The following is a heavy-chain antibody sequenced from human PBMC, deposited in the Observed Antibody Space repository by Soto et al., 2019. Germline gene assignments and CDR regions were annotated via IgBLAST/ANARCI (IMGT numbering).Heavy chain of an antibody. CDR3: ARTNIAARIWFDP. J-gene: IGHJ5*02. D-gene: IGHD6-6*01. Sequence: PSETLSLTCAVYGGSFSGYYWRWIRQPPGKGLEWIGEINHSGSTNYNPSLKSRVTISVDTSKNQFSLKLSSVTAADTAVYYCARTNIAARIWFDPWGQGTLVTV. CDR2: INHSGST. CDR1: GGSFSGYY. V-gene: IGHV4-34*01.